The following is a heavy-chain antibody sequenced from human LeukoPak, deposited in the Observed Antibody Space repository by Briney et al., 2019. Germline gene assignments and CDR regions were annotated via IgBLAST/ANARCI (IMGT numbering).Heavy chain of an antibody. V-gene: IGHV3-11*01. D-gene: IGHD3-16*02. J-gene: IGHJ4*02. CDR2: ISSSGSTI. Sequence: PGGSLRLSCAVSGFTFSDYYMSWIRQAPGKGLEWVSYISSSGSTIYYADSVKGRFTISRDNAKNSLYLQMNSLRAEDTAVYYCARTYDYVWGSYPAGPYYFDYWGQGTLVTVSS. CDR1: GFTFSDYY. CDR3: ARTYDYVWGSYPAGPYYFDY.